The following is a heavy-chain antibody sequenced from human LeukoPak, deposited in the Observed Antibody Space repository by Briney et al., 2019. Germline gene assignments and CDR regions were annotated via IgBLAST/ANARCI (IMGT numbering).Heavy chain of an antibody. CDR1: GYTFTSYG. Sequence: EASVKVSCKASGYTFTSYGISWVRQAPGQGLEWMGWISAYNGNTNYAQKLQGRVTMTTDTSTSTAYMELRSLRPDDTAVYYCARGSFCSSTSCYTYYFDYWGQGTLVTVSS. J-gene: IGHJ4*02. V-gene: IGHV1-18*04. D-gene: IGHD2-2*02. CDR3: ARGSFCSSTSCYTYYFDY. CDR2: ISAYNGNT.